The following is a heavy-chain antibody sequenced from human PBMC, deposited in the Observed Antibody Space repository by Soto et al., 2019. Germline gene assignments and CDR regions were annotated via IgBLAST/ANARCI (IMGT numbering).Heavy chain of an antibody. D-gene: IGHD2-15*01. CDR3: ACEFSGGSVLGVFDI. J-gene: IGHJ3*02. CDR1: GGSISSGDYY. CDR2: IDYSGST. Sequence: QGQLQESCPGLVKPSQTLSLTCTVSGGSISSGDYYWSWIRQPPGKGLEWSGYIDYSGSTYYNPSLKSRVTKSEDTSKNQFCLKVSSVTAADTAVYYCACEFSGGSVLGVFDIWGQGTMVTVSS. V-gene: IGHV4-30-4*01.